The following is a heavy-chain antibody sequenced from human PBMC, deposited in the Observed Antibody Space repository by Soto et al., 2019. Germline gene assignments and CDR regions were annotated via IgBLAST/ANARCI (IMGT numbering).Heavy chain of an antibody. CDR1: GFTFSSYG. CDR2: ISYDGTNK. CDR3: AKGFVECSGGTCYIGY. D-gene: IGHD2-15*01. J-gene: IGHJ4*02. V-gene: IGHV3-30*18. Sequence: QVQLVESGGGVVQPGRSLRLSCAASGFTFSSYGMHWVRQAPGKGLEWVAVISYDGTNKYYADSVKGRFTISRDNSKNTVYLQMNSLRAEDTAVYYCAKGFVECSGGTCYIGYWGQGTLVTVSS.